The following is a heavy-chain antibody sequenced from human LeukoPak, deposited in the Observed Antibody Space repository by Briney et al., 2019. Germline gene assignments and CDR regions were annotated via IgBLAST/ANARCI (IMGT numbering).Heavy chain of an antibody. CDR3: ARRSATYSGSYFDAFDI. CDR1: GYTFTSYD. D-gene: IGHD1-26*01. CDR2: MNPNSGNT. Sequence: ASVKVSCKASGYTFTSYDINWVRQATGQGLKWMGWMNPNSGNTGYAQKFQDRVTITRDTSASTAYMELSSLRSEDTAVYYCARRSATYSGSYFDAFDIWGQGTMVSVSS. V-gene: IGHV1-8*01. J-gene: IGHJ3*02.